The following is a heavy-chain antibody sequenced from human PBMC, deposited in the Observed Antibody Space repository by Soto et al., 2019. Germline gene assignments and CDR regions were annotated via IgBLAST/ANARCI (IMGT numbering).Heavy chain of an antibody. J-gene: IGHJ4*02. CDR2: IYYRGNA. D-gene: IGHD3-9*01. V-gene: IGHV4-39*01. CDR1: DDSINSDQYY. CDR3: ARLEGLATISYYFDF. Sequence: QLQLQESGPGLVKPSETLSLTCSVSDDSINSDQYYWGWIRQPPGKGLEWIGSIYYRGNAYYNPSLQTRGTISLDKSKSQFSLKLNSVTAADSAVYFCARLEGLATISYYFDFWCPGALVSVSS.